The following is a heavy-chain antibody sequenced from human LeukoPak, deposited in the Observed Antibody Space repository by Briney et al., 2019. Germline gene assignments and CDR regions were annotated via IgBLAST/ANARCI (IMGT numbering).Heavy chain of an antibody. D-gene: IGHD3-16*01. Sequence: SETLSLTCTASGGSISSGSYYWSWIRQPAGKGLEWIGRIYTSGSTNYNPSLKSRVTISVDTSKSQFSLKLSSVTAADTAVYYCARELGYYYYMDVWGKGATVTVSS. CDR3: ARELGYYYYMDV. J-gene: IGHJ6*03. CDR2: IYTSGST. V-gene: IGHV4-61*02. CDR1: GGSISSGSYY.